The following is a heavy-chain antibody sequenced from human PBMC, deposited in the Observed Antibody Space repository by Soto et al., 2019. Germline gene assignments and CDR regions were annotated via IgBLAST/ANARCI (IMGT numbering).Heavy chain of an antibody. CDR1: GGSISSGGYY. Sequence: PSETLSLTCTVSGGSISSGGYYWSWIRQHPGKGLEWIGYIYYRGSTYYNPSLKSRVTISVDTSKNQFSLKLSSVTAADTAVYYCAREASITMVRGVAYGMDVWGQGTTVTVSS. V-gene: IGHV4-31*03. CDR3: AREASITMVRGVAYGMDV. J-gene: IGHJ6*02. CDR2: IYYRGST. D-gene: IGHD3-10*01.